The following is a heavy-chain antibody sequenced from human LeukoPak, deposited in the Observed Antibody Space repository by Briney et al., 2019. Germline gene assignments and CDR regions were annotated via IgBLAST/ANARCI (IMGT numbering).Heavy chain of an antibody. Sequence: GGSLRLSCAASGFTFSSYGMHWVRQAPGKGLEWVAVIWYDGSNKYYADSVKGRFTISRDNSKNTLYLQMNSLRAEDTAVYYCARDGLGNSWFDPWGQGTLVTVSS. CDR2: IWYDGSNK. V-gene: IGHV3-33*01. D-gene: IGHD3/OR15-3a*01. CDR3: ARDGLGNSWFDP. CDR1: GFTFSSYG. J-gene: IGHJ5*02.